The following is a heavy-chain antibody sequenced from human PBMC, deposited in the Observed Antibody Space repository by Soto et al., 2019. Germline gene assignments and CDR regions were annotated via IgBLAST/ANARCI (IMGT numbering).Heavy chain of an antibody. D-gene: IGHD2-8*01. V-gene: IGHV3-21*01. CDR1: GFTFSSYS. J-gene: IGHJ4*02. Sequence: EVQLVESGGGLVKPGGSLRLSCAASGFTFSSYSMNWVRQAPGKGLEWVSSISSSSSYIYYADSVKGRFTISRDNAKNSLYLQMNSLRAEDTAVYYCARGLGYCTNCVCYTPDYWGQGTLVTVSS. CDR2: ISSSSSYI. CDR3: ARGLGYCTNCVCYTPDY.